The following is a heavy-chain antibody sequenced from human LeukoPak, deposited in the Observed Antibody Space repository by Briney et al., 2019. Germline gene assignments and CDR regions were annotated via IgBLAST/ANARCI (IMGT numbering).Heavy chain of an antibody. CDR3: AKGTMFDAFDI. Sequence: GGSLRLSCAASGFTVSSNYMSWVRQAPGKGLEWVSVIYSGGSTYYADSVKGRFTISRDNSKNTLYLQMNSLRAEDTAVYYCAKGTMFDAFDIWGQGTMVTVSS. V-gene: IGHV3-66*01. J-gene: IGHJ3*02. CDR2: IYSGGST. D-gene: IGHD3-10*02. CDR1: GFTVSSNY.